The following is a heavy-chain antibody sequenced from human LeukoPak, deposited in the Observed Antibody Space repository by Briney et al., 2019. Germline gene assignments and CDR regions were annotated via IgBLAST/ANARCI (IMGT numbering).Heavy chain of an antibody. Sequence: TGGSLRLSCAASGFTVSSNYMSWVRQAPGKGLEWVSVIYSGDSTYYADSVKGRFTISRDNSKNTLYLQMNSLRAEDTAVYYCATLIAVAGSDYWGQGTLVTVSS. CDR1: GFTVSSNY. V-gene: IGHV3-53*05. D-gene: IGHD6-19*01. CDR3: ATLIAVAGSDY. CDR2: IYSGDST. J-gene: IGHJ4*02.